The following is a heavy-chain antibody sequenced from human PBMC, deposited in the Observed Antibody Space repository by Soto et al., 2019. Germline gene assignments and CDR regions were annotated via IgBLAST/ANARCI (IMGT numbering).Heavy chain of an antibody. Sequence: SVKVSCKASGGTFSSYAISWVRQAPGQGLEWMGGIIPIFGTANYAQKFQGRVTITADESTSTAYMELSSLRSEDTAVYYCARAGIVDTAMVDYYYYYGMDVWGQGTTVTVSS. J-gene: IGHJ6*02. V-gene: IGHV1-69*13. D-gene: IGHD5-18*01. CDR2: IIPIFGTA. CDR3: ARAGIVDTAMVDYYYYYGMDV. CDR1: GGTFSSYA.